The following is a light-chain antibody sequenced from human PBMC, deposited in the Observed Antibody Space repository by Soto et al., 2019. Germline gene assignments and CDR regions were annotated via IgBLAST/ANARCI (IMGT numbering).Light chain of an antibody. CDR2: RTS. V-gene: IGKV3-15*01. Sequence: EIVMTQSPATLSVSPGERATLSCRASQSVSNNLAWYRQKPGQPPRLLIYRTSTRTTGIPARFSGSGSGTEFTLTISSLQSEDFAVYYCQQYSDWPPLTFGGGTKVDIK. CDR3: QQYSDWPPLT. CDR1: QSVSNN. J-gene: IGKJ4*01.